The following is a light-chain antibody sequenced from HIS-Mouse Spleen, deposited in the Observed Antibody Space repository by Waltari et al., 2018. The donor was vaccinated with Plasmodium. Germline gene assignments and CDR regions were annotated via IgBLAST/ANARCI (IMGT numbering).Light chain of an antibody. CDR3: YSTDSSGNHRV. J-gene: IGLJ3*02. CDR1: PLPKKC. Sequence: SYELTQPPSVSVSPGQTARITCSGHPLPKKCAYWYQTKSGQAPVLGIYEDSKRPSGVPERFSGSSAGTITTLTRTGAQVEDEADYDCYSTDSSGNHRVFGGGTKLTVL. V-gene: IGLV3-10*01. CDR2: EDS.